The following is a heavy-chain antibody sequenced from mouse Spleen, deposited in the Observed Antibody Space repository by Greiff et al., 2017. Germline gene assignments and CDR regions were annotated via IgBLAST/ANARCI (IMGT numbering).Heavy chain of an antibody. D-gene: IGHD4-1*01. V-gene: IGHV3-6*01. CDR1: GYSITSGYY. CDR3: AGGGTFFLSFDY. J-gene: IGHJ2*01. Sequence: DSGPGLVKPSQSLSLTCSVTGYSITSGYYWNWIRQFPGNKLEWMGYISYDGSNNYNPSLKNRISITRDTSKNQFFLKLNSVTTEDTATYYCAGGGTFFLSFDYWGQGTTLTVSS. CDR2: ISYDGSN.